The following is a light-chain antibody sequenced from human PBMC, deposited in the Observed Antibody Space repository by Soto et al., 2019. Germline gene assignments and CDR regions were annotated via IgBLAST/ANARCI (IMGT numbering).Light chain of an antibody. J-gene: IGKJ2*01. Sequence: DIQMTQSPSSLSASVGDRVTITCRASQSISSYLNWYQQKPGKAPKVLIYAVSSLQSGVPSRFSGSGSGTDFTLIISSLQPEDFATYYCQQSYSTLPYTFGQGTKLEI. V-gene: IGKV1-39*01. CDR1: QSISSY. CDR2: AVS. CDR3: QQSYSTLPYT.